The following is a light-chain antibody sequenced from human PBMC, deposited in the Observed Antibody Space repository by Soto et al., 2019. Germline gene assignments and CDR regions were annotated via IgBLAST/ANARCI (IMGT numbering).Light chain of an antibody. Sequence: ALTQPASVSGSPGQSITISCTGTGSDIGGSDHVSWYQQHPGKAPKLLIYEVSYRPSGVSNHFSASKSGNTASLTVSGLQADDEADYYCSSYTSSNTLIFGGGTKLTVL. V-gene: IGLV2-14*01. CDR1: GSDIGGSDH. J-gene: IGLJ2*01. CDR3: SSYTSSNTLI. CDR2: EVS.